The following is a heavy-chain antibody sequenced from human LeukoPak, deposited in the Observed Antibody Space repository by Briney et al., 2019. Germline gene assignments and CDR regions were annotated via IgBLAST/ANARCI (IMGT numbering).Heavy chain of an antibody. V-gene: IGHV3-23*01. CDR1: GFTFSSYA. Sequence: PGGSLRLSCAASGFTFSSYAMNWVRQTPGKGLEWVSVISDSGGRSYYADSVKGRFTISRDNSKNTLYLQMNSLRAEDTAVYYCAKTQPPTMYSRGWYSGRQALDYWGQGTLVTVSS. D-gene: IGHD6-19*01. CDR2: ISDSGGRS. CDR3: AKTQPPTMYSRGWYSGRQALDY. J-gene: IGHJ4*02.